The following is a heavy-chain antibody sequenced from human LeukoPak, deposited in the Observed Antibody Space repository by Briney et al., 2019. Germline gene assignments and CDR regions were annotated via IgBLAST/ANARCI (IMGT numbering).Heavy chain of an antibody. CDR1: GYTFTSYY. Sequence: ASVKVSCKASGYTFTSYYMHWVRQAPGQGLEWMGIINPSGGSTSYAQKFQGRVTMTRDTSTSTVYMELSGLRSEDTAVYYCARDSDILTGYYPGVSLYYWGQGTLVTVSS. V-gene: IGHV1-46*01. J-gene: IGHJ4*02. CDR3: ARDSDILTGYYPGVSLYY. CDR2: INPSGGST. D-gene: IGHD3-9*01.